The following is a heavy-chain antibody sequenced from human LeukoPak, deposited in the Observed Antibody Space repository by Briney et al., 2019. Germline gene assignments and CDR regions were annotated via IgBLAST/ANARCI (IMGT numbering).Heavy chain of an antibody. D-gene: IGHD3-10*01. J-gene: IGHJ4*02. CDR1: GFTVSSNY. Sequence: QPGGSLRPSCAASGFTVSSNYMSWVRQAPGKGLEWVSVIYSGGSTYYADSVKGRFTISRDNSKNTLYLQMNSLRAEDTAVYYCARGREELLWFGELLYAAQGYFDYWGQGTLVTVSS. V-gene: IGHV3-53*01. CDR3: ARGREELLWFGELLYAAQGYFDY. CDR2: IYSGGST.